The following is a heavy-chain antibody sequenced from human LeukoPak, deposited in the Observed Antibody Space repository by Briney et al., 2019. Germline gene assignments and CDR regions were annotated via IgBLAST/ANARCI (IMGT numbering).Heavy chain of an antibody. J-gene: IGHJ5*02. CDR3: ARELGYYDSSGYSAVHWFDP. CDR1: GFTFSSYA. D-gene: IGHD3-22*01. Sequence: GGSLRLSCAASGFTFSSYAMSWVRQAPGKGLEWVSAISGSGGSTYYADSVKGRFTISRDNSKNTLYLQMNSLRAEDTAVYYCARELGYYDSSGYSAVHWFDPWGQGTLVTVSS. V-gene: IGHV3-23*01. CDR2: ISGSGGST.